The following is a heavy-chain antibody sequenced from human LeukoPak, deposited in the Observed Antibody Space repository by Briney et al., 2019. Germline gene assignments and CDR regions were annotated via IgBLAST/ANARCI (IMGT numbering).Heavy chain of an antibody. V-gene: IGHV1-2*02. CDR3: ARARGIAVAGVYYFDY. Sequence: ASVKVSCKASGYTFTGYYMHWVRQAPGQGLEWMGWTNPNSGGTNYAQKFQGRVTMTRDTSISTAYMELSRLRSDDTAVYYCARARGIAVAGVYYFDYWGQGTLVTVSS. CDR1: GYTFTGYY. CDR2: TNPNSGGT. J-gene: IGHJ4*02. D-gene: IGHD6-19*01.